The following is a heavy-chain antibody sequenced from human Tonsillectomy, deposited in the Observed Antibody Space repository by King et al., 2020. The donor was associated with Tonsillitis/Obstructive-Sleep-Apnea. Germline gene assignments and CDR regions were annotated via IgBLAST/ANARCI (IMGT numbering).Heavy chain of an antibody. CDR2: INWNSGNI. J-gene: IGHJ4*02. D-gene: IGHD2-21*01. CDR3: AKDALPAATLQSFFDF. V-gene: IGHV3-9*01. CDR1: GFTFDDYA. Sequence: VQLVESGGGLVQPGRSLRLSCAASGFTFDDYAMHWVRQAPGKGLEWVSSINWNSGNIGYADSVKGRFTISRDNAKNSLYLQMNSLRTEDTALYYCAKDALPAATLQSFFDFWGQGALVTVSS.